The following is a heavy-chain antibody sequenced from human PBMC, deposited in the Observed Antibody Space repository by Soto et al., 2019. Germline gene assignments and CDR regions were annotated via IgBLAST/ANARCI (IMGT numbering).Heavy chain of an antibody. CDR1: GGTFSSYA. Sequence: QVQLVQSGAEVKKPGSSVKVSCKASGGTFSSYAISWVRQAPGQGLEWMGGVIPIFGTANYAQKFQGRVTISADKSTSTAYKELSSQRAEDTAVYYCALIVVVPAAIKDPGYYYYGMYVWGQGTTVTVSS. V-gene: IGHV1-69*06. CDR2: VIPIFGTA. J-gene: IGHJ6*02. D-gene: IGHD2-2*01. CDR3: ALIVVVPAAIKDPGYYYYGMYV.